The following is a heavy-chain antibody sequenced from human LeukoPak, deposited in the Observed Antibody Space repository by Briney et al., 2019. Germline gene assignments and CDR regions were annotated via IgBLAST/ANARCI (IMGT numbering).Heavy chain of an antibody. D-gene: IGHD6-19*01. CDR1: GGSISSGGYS. J-gene: IGHJ4*02. CDR3: ARGRGAVAGKWLPYFGY. CDR2: IYHSGST. Sequence: SQTLSLTCAVSGGSISSGGYSWSWIRQPPGKGLEWIGYIYHSGSTNYNPSLKSRVTISVDTSKNQFSLKLSSVTAADTAVYYCARGRGAVAGKWLPYFGYWGQGTLVTVSS. V-gene: IGHV4-30-2*01.